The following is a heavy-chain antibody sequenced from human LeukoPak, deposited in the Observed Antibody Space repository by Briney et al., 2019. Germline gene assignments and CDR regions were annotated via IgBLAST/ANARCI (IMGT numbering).Heavy chain of an antibody. CDR1: GFIFSRYD. V-gene: IGHV3-7*03. J-gene: IGHJ3*02. CDR3: ASGYYDILTGYDDAFDI. CDR2: IKQDGSEK. D-gene: IGHD3-9*01. Sequence: GGSLRLSCAASGFIFSRYDMNWVRQAPGKGLEWVANIKQDGSEKYYVDSVKGRFTISRDNAKNSLYLQMNSLRAEDTAMYYCASGYYDILTGYDDAFDIWGQGTMVTVSS.